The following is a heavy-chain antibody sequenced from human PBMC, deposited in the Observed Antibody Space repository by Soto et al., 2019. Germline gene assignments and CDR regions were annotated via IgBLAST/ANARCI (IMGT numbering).Heavy chain of an antibody. CDR3: RATSDDAFDI. Sequence: QVQLVESGGGVVQPGRSLRLSCVASGSTFSSYGMHWVRQAPGKGLEWVAVIWYDGSNKYYGDSVKGRFTISRDNSKNTLYLQMNSLTADDTAVYYCRATSDDAFDIWGQGTMVTVSS. J-gene: IGHJ3*02. D-gene: IGHD6-6*01. CDR2: IWYDGSNK. CDR1: GSTFSSYG. V-gene: IGHV3-33*01.